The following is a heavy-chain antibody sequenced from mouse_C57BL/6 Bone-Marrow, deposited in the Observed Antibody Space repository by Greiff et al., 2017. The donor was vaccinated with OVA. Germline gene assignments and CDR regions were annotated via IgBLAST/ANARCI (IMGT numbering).Heavy chain of an antibody. Sequence: VQRVESGAELVKPGASVKLSCKASGYTFTEYTIHWVKQRSGQGLEWIGWFYPGSGSIKYNEKFKDKATLTADKSSSTVYMELSRLTSEDSAVYFCARHEDPGAAQASYYYAMDYWGQGTSVTVSS. CDR1: GYTFTEYT. CDR2: FYPGSGSI. J-gene: IGHJ4*01. CDR3: ARHEDPGAAQASYYYAMDY. D-gene: IGHD3-2*02. V-gene: IGHV1-62-2*01.